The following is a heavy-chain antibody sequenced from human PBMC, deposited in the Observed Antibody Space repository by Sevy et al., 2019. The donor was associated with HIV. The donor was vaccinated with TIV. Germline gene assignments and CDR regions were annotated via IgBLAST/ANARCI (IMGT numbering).Heavy chain of an antibody. CDR3: TRATTGKFYYYYGMDV. V-gene: IGHV3-49*04. J-gene: IGHJ6*02. D-gene: IGHD1-1*01. CDR1: GFTFGDYA. Sequence: GGSLRLSCTASGFTFGDYAMSWVRQAPGKGLEWVGFIRSKAYGGTTEYAASVKGRLTISRDDSKSIAYLQMNSLKTEDTAVYYCTRATTGKFYYYYGMDVWGQGTTVTVSS. CDR2: IRSKAYGGTT.